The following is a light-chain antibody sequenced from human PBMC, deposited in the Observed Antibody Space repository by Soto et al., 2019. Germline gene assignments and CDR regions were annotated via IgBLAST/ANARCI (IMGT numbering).Light chain of an antibody. V-gene: IGKV1-6*02. J-gene: IGKJ2*01. CDR1: QDIGKD. CDR2: AAS. Sequence: AIEMTQSPSSLSASVGDRVTLTCRASQDIGKDLGWYQQKPGQAPKLLIYAASVLQSGVPGRFTGSGSGTDFTLTINSLRPEDFATYYCLQDYDYPRTFGKGTRLEIK. CDR3: LQDYDYPRT.